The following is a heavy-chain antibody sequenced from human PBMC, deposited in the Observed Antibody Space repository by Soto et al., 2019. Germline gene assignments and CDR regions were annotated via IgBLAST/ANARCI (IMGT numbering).Heavy chain of an antibody. D-gene: IGHD2-2*01. CDR3: ARGPLCRSSSCLPRYFHS. Sequence: SETLSLTCTISGGSISSGGFYWAWIRQPPGTGLEWIGSLYYGGNTYYNPSLKSRVTISADTSKNHFSLELNSVTATDTAVYYCARGPLCRSSSCLPRYFHSWGLGPLRTV. V-gene: IGHV4-39*02. CDR1: GGSISSGGFY. J-gene: IGHJ4*02. CDR2: LYYGGNT.